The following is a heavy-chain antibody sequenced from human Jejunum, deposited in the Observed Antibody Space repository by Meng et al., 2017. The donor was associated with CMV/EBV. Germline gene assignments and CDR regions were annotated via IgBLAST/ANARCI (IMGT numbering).Heavy chain of an antibody. D-gene: IGHD1-26*01. J-gene: IGHJ4*01. V-gene: IGHV3-30*04. Sequence: SGVPLTNYAVHWVRQAPGKGLEWVTLISYDGTNKYYADSVKGRFTISRDTSKNTQYLQMNSLRAEDTAIYYCARDRSGVGWEGIDYWGQGTLVTVSS. CDR2: ISYDGTNK. CDR3: ARDRSGVGWEGIDY. CDR1: GVPLTNYA.